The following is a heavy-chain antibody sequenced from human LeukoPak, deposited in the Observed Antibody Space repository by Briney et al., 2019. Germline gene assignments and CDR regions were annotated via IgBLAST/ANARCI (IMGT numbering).Heavy chain of an antibody. D-gene: IGHD4-11*01. V-gene: IGHV4-38-2*02. Sequence: SETLSLTCTVSGYFIRSDYYWGWIRQPPGRGRRGIGNIYHSGSTYYNPSLKSRVTISVDTSKRQFSLKLSSVTAADTAVYYCARVENDYSFDYWGQGTLVTVSS. CDR3: ARVENDYSFDY. J-gene: IGHJ4*02. CDR1: GYFIRSDYY. CDR2: IYHSGST.